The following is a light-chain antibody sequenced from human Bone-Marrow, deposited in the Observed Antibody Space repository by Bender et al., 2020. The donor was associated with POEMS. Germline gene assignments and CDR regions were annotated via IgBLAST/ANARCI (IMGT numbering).Light chain of an antibody. Sequence: QSALTQPASVSASPGQSITISCTGTNGDIGAYNYVSWYQQHPGKAPKLIIYGYNNRPSGVPDRFSGSKSGTSASLAITGLQAEDEGDYYCQSYDNSLGGWVFGGGTKLTVL. CDR2: GYN. CDR3: QSYDNSLGGWV. J-gene: IGLJ3*02. CDR1: NGDIGAYNY. V-gene: IGLV2-14*03.